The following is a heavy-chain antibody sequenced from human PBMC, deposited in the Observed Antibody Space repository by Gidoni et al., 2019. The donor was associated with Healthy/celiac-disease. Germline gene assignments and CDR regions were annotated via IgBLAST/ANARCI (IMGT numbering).Heavy chain of an antibody. J-gene: IGHJ3*02. CDR1: GGPISSGGYY. V-gene: IGHV4-31*03. D-gene: IGHD3-10*01. Sequence: QVQLQESGPGLVKPSQTLSLTCTVPGGPISSGGYYWSWIRQHPGKGLEWIGYIYYSGSTYYNPSLKSRVTISVDTSKNQFSLKLSSVTAADTAVYYCARDRVRGTADAFDIWGQGTMVTVSS. CDR2: IYYSGST. CDR3: ARDRVRGTADAFDI.